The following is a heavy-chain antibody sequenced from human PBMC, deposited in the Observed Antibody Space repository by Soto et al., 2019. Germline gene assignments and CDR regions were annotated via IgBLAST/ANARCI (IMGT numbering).Heavy chain of an antibody. CDR3: AKDHPIAVAVFDP. V-gene: IGHV3-23*01. D-gene: IGHD6-19*01. Sequence: GVSLRISGAASGFTFSSYAMSWVRQAPGKGLEWVSAISGSGGSTYYADSVKGRFTISRDNSKNTLYLQMNSLRAEDTAVYYCAKDHPIAVAVFDPWGQGTLVTSPQ. CDR1: GFTFSSYA. J-gene: IGHJ5*02. CDR2: ISGSGGST.